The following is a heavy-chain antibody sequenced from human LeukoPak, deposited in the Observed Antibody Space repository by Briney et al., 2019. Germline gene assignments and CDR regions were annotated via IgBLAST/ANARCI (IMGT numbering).Heavy chain of an antibody. D-gene: IGHD3-9*01. Sequence: ASVKVSCKASGYTFTRYYMHWVRQAPGQGLEWMGIINPSGAGTTYAQNFQGRVTMTRDTSTSTVYMDLSSLRSEDTTVYYCARESGLGYFEAALWGAFDIWGQGTMVTVSS. J-gene: IGHJ3*02. CDR1: GYTFTRYY. CDR3: ARESGLGYFEAALWGAFDI. CDR2: INPSGAGT. V-gene: IGHV1-46*01.